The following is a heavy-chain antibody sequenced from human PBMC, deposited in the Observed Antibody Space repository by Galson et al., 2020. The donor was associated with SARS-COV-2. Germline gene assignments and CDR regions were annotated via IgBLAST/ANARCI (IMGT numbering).Heavy chain of an antibody. V-gene: IGHV3-66*02. J-gene: IGHJ6*02. CDR1: GFTVSSNY. CDR2: IYSGGST. CDR3: ARDPWGSSTVDGMDV. D-gene: IGHD2-2*01. Sequence: TGGSLRLSCAASGFTVSSNYMSWVRQAPGKGLEWVSVIYSGGSTYYADSVKGRFTISRDNSKNTLYLQMNSLRAEDTAVYYCARDPWGSSTVDGMDVWGQGTTVTVSS.